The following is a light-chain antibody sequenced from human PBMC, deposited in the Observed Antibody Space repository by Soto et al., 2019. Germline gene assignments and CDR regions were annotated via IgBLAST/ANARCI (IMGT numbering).Light chain of an antibody. CDR1: QSISRW. V-gene: IGKV1-5*01. J-gene: IGKJ1*01. CDR2: DAS. Sequence: DIQMTQSHSTLSASVGDRFTITFLASQSISRWLAWYQQKPGKAPKLLIYDASSLESGVPSRFSGSGSGTEFTLTIRSLQPDDFATYYCQQYKSYSTWTCGQGTKGDIK. CDR3: QQYKSYSTWT.